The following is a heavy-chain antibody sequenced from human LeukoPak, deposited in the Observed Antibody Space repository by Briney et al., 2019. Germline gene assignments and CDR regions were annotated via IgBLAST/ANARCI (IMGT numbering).Heavy chain of an antibody. CDR3: AKYDSSSYYYRSTNY. Sequence: GGSLRLSCAASGVSFSSHAMGWVRQAPGKGLEWVSSITGSGGITDYADSVKGRFTLSRDNSKNTLHLQMNRLRAEDTAVYYCAKYDSSSYYYRSTNYWGQGTQVTVSS. J-gene: IGHJ4*02. CDR2: ITGSGGIT. CDR1: GVSFSSHA. D-gene: IGHD3-22*01. V-gene: IGHV3-23*01.